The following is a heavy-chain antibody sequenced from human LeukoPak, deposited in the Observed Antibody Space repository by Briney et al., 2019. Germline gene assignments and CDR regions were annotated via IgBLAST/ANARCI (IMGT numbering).Heavy chain of an antibody. CDR3: AKDLMYYYDSSGFVNDY. Sequence: GGSLRLSCAASGFTFSSYAMSWVRQAPGKGLEWVSAISGSGGSTYYADSVKGRFTISRDNSKNTLYLQMNSLRAEDTALYYCAKDLMYYYDSSGFVNDYWGQGTLVTVSS. D-gene: IGHD3-22*01. CDR1: GFTFSSYA. J-gene: IGHJ4*02. CDR2: ISGSGGST. V-gene: IGHV3-23*01.